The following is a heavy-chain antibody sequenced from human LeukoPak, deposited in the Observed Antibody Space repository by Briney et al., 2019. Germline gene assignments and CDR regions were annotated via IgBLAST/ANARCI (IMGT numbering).Heavy chain of an antibody. J-gene: IGHJ4*02. V-gene: IGHV3-23*01. D-gene: IGHD6-19*01. Sequence: GGSLRLSCAASGFTFSSYAMHWVRQAPGKGLEWVSAISGSGGNTYYADSVKGRFTISRDNSKNTLYLQMTSLRAEDTAEYYCAKGPLTEVAGTTWDYWGQGTLVTVSS. CDR1: GFTFSSYA. CDR2: ISGSGGNT. CDR3: AKGPLTEVAGTTWDY.